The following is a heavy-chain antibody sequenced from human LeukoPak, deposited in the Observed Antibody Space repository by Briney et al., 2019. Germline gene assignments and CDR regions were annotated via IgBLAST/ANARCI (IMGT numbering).Heavy chain of an antibody. CDR2: IYYSGST. Sequence: SETLSLTCTVSGGSISSSYWGWIRQPPGKGLEWIGYIYYSGSTNYNPSLKSRVTISVDTSKNQFSLKLSSVTAADTAVYYCARDRLAVAGGFDYWGQGTLVTVSS. J-gene: IGHJ4*02. D-gene: IGHD6-19*01. CDR1: GGSISSSY. CDR3: ARDRLAVAGGFDY. V-gene: IGHV4-59*01.